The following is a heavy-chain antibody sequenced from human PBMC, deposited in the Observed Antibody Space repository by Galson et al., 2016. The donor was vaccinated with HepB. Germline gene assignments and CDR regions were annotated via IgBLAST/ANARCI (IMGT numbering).Heavy chain of an antibody. CDR3: ARDMCPYCGGGTCGRCQYYGMDV. Sequence: SVKVSCKASGYTLTSFGLNWMRQAPGQGLEWMGWISPKNGNTNYAETLQGRVTMTTDTSTSTAYMELRSLRADDTAIYYCARDMCPYCGGGTCGRCQYYGMDVWGQGTTVTVS. D-gene: IGHD2-21*01. CDR2: ISPKNGNT. J-gene: IGHJ6*02. CDR1: GYTLTSFG. V-gene: IGHV1-18*01.